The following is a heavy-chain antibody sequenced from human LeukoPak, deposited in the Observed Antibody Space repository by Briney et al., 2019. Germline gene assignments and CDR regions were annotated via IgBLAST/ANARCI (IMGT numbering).Heavy chain of an antibody. CDR3: ARDGTPIAARPGGWFDP. D-gene: IGHD6-6*01. Sequence: ASVKVSCKASGYTFTSYGISWVRQAPGQGLEWMGWNSAYNGNTNYAQKLQGRVTMTTDTSTSTAYMELRSLRSDDTAVYYCARDGTPIAARPGGWFDPWGQGTLVTVSS. CDR1: GYTFTSYG. V-gene: IGHV1-18*01. CDR2: NSAYNGNT. J-gene: IGHJ5*02.